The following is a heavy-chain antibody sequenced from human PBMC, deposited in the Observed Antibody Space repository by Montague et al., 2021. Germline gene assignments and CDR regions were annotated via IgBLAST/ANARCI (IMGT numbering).Heavy chain of an antibody. Sequence: SETLSLTCTVSGGSLSSATYCWSWIRQSPGKGLEWIGYIYESGTTYYTPSLNTRVTISLDTPNNHFSLRIRSVIAADTAVYYCVTVFTTAATGLFDYWGQGTLVTVSS. CDR3: VTVFTTAATGLFDY. J-gene: IGHJ4*02. CDR2: IYESGTT. CDR1: GGSLSSATYC. V-gene: IGHV4-61*03. D-gene: IGHD3-3*01.